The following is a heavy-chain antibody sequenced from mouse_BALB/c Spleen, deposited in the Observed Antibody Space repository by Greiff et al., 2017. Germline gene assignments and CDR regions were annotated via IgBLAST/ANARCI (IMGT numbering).Heavy chain of an antibody. J-gene: IGHJ1*01. Sequence: EVKLVESGGGLVKPGGSLKLSCAASGFTFSSYTMSWVRQTPEKRLEWVATSSSGGSYTYYPDSVKGRFTISRDNAKNTLYLQMSSLKSEDTAMYYCTRVITTEYFDVWGAGTTVTVSS. CDR1: GFTFSSYT. D-gene: IGHD1-1*01. CDR3: TRVITTEYFDV. CDR2: SSSGGSYT. V-gene: IGHV5-6-4*01.